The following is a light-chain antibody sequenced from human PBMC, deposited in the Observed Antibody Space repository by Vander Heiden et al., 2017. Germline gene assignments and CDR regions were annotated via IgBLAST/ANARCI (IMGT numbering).Light chain of an antibody. V-gene: IGLV1-40*01. CDR2: GNS. J-gene: IGLJ2*01. Sequence: QSVLTQPPSVSGAPGQRVTISCTGSSSNIGAGYDVHWYQQLPGTAPKLRSYGNSNRPSGVPDRFSGSKSGTSAYLAITGLQAEDEADYYCQSYDSSLSGSVLGGGTKLTVL. CDR3: QSYDSSLSGSV. CDR1: SSNIGAGYD.